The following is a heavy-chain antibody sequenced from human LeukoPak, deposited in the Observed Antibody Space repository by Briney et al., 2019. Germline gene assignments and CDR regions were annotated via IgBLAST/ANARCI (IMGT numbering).Heavy chain of an antibody. CDR3: ARGSEGYAFDI. CDR1: GFTFDDYG. CDR2: ISSSGSTI. D-gene: IGHD2-15*01. J-gene: IGHJ3*02. V-gene: IGHV3-11*01. Sequence: GGSLRLSCAASGFTFDDYGMSWVRQAPGKGLEWVSYISSSGSTIYYADSVKGRFTISRDNAKNSLYLQMNSLRAEDTALYYCARGSEGYAFDIWGQGTMVTVSS.